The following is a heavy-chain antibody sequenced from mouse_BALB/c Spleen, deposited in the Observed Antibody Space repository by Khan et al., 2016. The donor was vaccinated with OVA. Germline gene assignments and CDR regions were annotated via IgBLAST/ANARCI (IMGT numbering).Heavy chain of an antibody. Sequence: QIQLVQSGPELKKPGETVKISCKASGYTFTDYSMHWLKQAPGKGLKWMGWINTETGEPTSADDFKGRFAFSLETSASNAYLQNNNLKNEDTETYFCGRGYNGSWGQGTLVTVSA. CDR3: GRGYNGS. CDR1: GYTFTDYS. D-gene: IGHD2-14*01. CDR2: INTETGEP. J-gene: IGHJ3*01. V-gene: IGHV9-2-1*01.